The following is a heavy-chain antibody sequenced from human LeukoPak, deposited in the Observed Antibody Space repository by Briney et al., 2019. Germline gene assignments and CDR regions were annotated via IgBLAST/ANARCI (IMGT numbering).Heavy chain of an antibody. J-gene: IGHJ4*02. Sequence: SETLSLTCTVSRGSISNAYWSWIRQPPGKGLEWIGHFHDSEGTNYNPSLKSRAAISVDTSKNQFSLMLTSVTAADTAVYYCARGNPSGRPGIGFDYWGQGTLVTVSS. CDR1: RGSISNAY. CDR2: FHDSEGT. CDR3: ARGNPSGRPGIGFDY. D-gene: IGHD1-26*01. V-gene: IGHV4-59*01.